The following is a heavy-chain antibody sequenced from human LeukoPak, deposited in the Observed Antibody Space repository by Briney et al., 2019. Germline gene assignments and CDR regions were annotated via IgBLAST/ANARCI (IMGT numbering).Heavy chain of an antibody. J-gene: IGHJ3*02. CDR3: ARGGI. CDR2: VKHDGSAK. Sequence: GGSLRLSCAASGFVFSRYWMSWVRQAPGKGLEWVDNVKHDGSAKFNVDSVRGRFTISRENAKSSLYLQMNSLRVEDTAVYYCARGGIWGQGIMVTVSS. CDR1: GFVFSRYW. V-gene: IGHV3-7*01.